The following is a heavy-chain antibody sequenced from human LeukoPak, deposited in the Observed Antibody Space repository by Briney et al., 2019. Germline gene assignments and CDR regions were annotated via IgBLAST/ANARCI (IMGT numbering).Heavy chain of an antibody. D-gene: IGHD4-11*01. CDR3: AREKNYYNNRRYYFDY. CDR1: GFTFSRYW. J-gene: IGHJ4*02. V-gene: IGHV3-74*03. Sequence: PGGSLRLSCAAFGFTFSRYWMHCVRQAPGKGLMWVSRISPDGSTTLYADSVKGRFSISRDNAKNSLYLQMNSLRAEDTAIYYCAREKNYYNNRRYYFDYWGQGTLVTVSS. CDR2: ISPDGSTT.